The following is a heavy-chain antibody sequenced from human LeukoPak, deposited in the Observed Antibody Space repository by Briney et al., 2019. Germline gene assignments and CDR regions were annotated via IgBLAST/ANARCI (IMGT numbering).Heavy chain of an antibody. CDR1: GFAFSSYA. CDR2: ISGTGGST. D-gene: IGHD3-10*01. CDR3: AKLTGKSSPLDY. J-gene: IGHJ4*02. V-gene: IGHV3-23*01. Sequence: GGSLRLSCAASGFAFSSYAMSWVRQAPGKGLEWVSGISGTGGSTYYADSVKGRFIISRDNSKNTLYLQMNSLRAEDTAVYYCAKLTGKSSPLDYWGQGTLVTVSS.